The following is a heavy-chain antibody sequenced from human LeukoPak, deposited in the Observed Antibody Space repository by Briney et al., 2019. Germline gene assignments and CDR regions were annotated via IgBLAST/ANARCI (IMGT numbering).Heavy chain of an antibody. CDR3: ARAAAGLFDY. CDR2: IYHSGST. CDR1: GGSISSGGYY. D-gene: IGHD6-13*01. J-gene: IGHJ4*02. Sequence: PSETLSLTCTVSGGSISSGGYYWSWIRQPPGKGLEWIGYIYHSGSTYYNPSLKSRVTISVDRSKNQFSLKLSSVTVADTAVYYCARAAAGLFDYWGQGTLVTVSS. V-gene: IGHV4-30-2*01.